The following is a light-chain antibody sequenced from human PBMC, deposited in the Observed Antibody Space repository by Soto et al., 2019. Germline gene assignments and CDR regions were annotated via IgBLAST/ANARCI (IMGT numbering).Light chain of an antibody. CDR2: EVI. CDR1: SSDIGGYKY. CDR3: SSYTTSSTLV. V-gene: IGLV2-14*01. Sequence: QSALTQPASVSGSPGQSITMSCTGTSSDIGGYKYVAWYQRHPGKAPKLLIYEVIKRPSGVSNRFSGSKSGNTASLTISGLQAEDEADYYCSSYTTSSTLVFGGGTKVTVL. J-gene: IGLJ2*01.